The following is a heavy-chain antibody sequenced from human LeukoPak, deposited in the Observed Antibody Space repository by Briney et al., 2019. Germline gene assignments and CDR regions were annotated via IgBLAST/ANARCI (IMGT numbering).Heavy chain of an antibody. CDR1: GFTFSSYW. CDR3: ARDPAHVVVRAFDI. Sequence: QPGGSLRLSCAASGFTFSSYWMHWVRQAPGKGLVWVSRINSDASTTSYADSVKGRFTISRDNAKNSLYLQMNSLRAEDTAVYYCARDPAHVVVRAFDIWGQGTMVTVSS. D-gene: IGHD2-21*01. V-gene: IGHV3-74*01. CDR2: INSDASTT. J-gene: IGHJ3*02.